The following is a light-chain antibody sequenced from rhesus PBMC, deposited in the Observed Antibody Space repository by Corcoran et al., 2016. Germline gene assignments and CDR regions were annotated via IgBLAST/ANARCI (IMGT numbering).Light chain of an antibody. CDR1: QSLLHNDGNTY. J-gene: IGKJ2*01. CDR2: TVS. V-gene: IGKV2-64*01. CDR3: MQYTYIPYT. Sequence: DVVMTQSPLALTITPGQPASISCRSSQSLLHNDGNTYLSWFPQKPGQPPRLLIYTVSKQYSGVPNRFSGSGAGTAFTLKISRVEAEDVGLYYCMQYTYIPYTVGQGTKVEIK.